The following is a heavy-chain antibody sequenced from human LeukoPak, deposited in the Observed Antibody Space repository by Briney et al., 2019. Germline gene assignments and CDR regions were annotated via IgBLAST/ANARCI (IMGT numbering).Heavy chain of an antibody. V-gene: IGHV1-69*02. CDR1: GGTFSSYT. CDR3: ARAHYLYYYDSSGYYLLGAFDI. J-gene: IGHJ3*02. CDR2: IIPILGIA. D-gene: IGHD3-22*01. Sequence: ASVKVSCKASGGTFSSYTISWVRQAPGQGLEWMGRIIPILGIANYAQKFQGRVTITADKSTSTAYMELSSLRSEDTAVYYCARAHYLYYYDSSGYYLLGAFDIWGQGTMVTVSS.